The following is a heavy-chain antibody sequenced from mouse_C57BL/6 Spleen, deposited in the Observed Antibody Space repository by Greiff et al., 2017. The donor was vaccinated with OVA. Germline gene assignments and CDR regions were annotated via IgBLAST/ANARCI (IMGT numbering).Heavy chain of an antibody. V-gene: IGHV1-55*01. CDR2: IYPGSGST. Sequence: QVQLQQPGAELVKPGASVKMSCKASGYTFTSYWITWVKQRPGQGLEWIGDIYPGSGSTNYNEKFKSKATLTVDTSSSTAYMQRSSLTSEDSAVYYCARGATVVASDWYFDVWGTGTTVTVSS. J-gene: IGHJ1*03. CDR3: ARGATVVASDWYFDV. CDR1: GYTFTSYW. D-gene: IGHD1-1*01.